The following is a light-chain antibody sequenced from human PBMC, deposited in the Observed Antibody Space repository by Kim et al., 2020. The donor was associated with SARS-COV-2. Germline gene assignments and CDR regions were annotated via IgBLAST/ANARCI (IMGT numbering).Light chain of an antibody. CDR3: QAWDSSTVV. CDR2: QDA. J-gene: IGLJ2*01. CDR1: KLGDRY. V-gene: IGLV3-1*01. Sequence: SYELTQPPSVSVSPGQTASITCSGDKLGDRYACWYQQKPGQSPALVIYQDAKRPSGIPERFSGSNSGNTATLTISGTQPMEEADYYCQAWDSSTVVFGGG.